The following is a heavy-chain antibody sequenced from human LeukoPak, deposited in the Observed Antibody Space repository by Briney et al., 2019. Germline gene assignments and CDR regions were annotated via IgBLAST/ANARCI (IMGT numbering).Heavy chain of an antibody. J-gene: IGHJ3*02. CDR2: ISGSGGST. V-gene: IGHV3-23*01. D-gene: IGHD6-6*01. CDR3: ARQYSGSFGKNAFDI. CDR1: GFTFSTYA. Sequence: PGGSLRLSCAASGFTFSTYAMSWVRQAPGKGLEWVSGISGSGGSTYSAGSVKGRFTISRDNSKNTLYLQMNSLRADDTAVYYCARQYSGSFGKNAFDIWGQGTMVTVSS.